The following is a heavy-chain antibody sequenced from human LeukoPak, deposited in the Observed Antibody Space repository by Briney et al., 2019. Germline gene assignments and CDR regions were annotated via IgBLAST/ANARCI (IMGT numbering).Heavy chain of an antibody. CDR3: AREIAAAGTSVSGTVP. J-gene: IGHJ5*02. V-gene: IGHV3-11*01. CDR2: SSSSGTII. CDR1: GFTFSDYC. Sequence: GGSLRLSCAASGFTFSDYCMSWIRQAPGKGLEWISYSSSSGTIIYYADSVKGRFTVSRDNAKNSLYLQMNSLRAEDTAVYYCAREIAAAGTSVSGTVPWGQGTLVTVSS. D-gene: IGHD6-13*01.